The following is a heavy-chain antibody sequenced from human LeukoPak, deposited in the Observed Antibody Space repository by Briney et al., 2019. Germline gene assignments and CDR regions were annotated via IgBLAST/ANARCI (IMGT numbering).Heavy chain of an antibody. CDR2: IRYDGSDK. V-gene: IGHV3-30*02. CDR3: AKGVRGNSSDDY. D-gene: IGHD3-22*01. Sequence: PGGSLRLSCAASGFTFSSYGMHWVRQAPGKGLEWVSFIRYDGSDKYYADSVRGRFTISRDNSKNTLYLQMNSLRAEDTAVYYCAKGVRGNSSDDYGGQGTLVTVSS. CDR1: GFTFSSYG. J-gene: IGHJ4*02.